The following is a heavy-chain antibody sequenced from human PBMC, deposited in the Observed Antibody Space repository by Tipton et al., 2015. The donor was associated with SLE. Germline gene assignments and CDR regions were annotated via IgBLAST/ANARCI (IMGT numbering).Heavy chain of an antibody. Sequence: TLSLTCTVSGGSISSGFYYWSWVRQPPGKGLEWIGYIYHSGRAFYNVSLRSRVTMSVDNSNNQFSLRLNSATAADTAVYYCARDRGYGLLDYWGQGTLVTVSS. CDR3: ARDRGYGLLDY. V-gene: IGHV4-30-2*01. CDR1: GGSISSGFYY. D-gene: IGHD3-10*01. CDR2: IYHSGRA. J-gene: IGHJ4*02.